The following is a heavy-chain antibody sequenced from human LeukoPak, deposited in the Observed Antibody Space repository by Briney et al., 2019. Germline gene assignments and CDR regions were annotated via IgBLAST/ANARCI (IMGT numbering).Heavy chain of an antibody. CDR1: GYTFTGYY. Sequence: GASVKVSCKASGYTFTGYYMHWVRQAPGQGLEWMGWINPNSGGTNYAQKFQGGVTMTRDTSISTAYMELSRLRSDDTAVYYCASINPAYCSSTSCYLYYYGMDVWGQGTTVTVSS. CDR2: INPNSGGT. D-gene: IGHD2-2*01. V-gene: IGHV1-2*02. J-gene: IGHJ6*02. CDR3: ASINPAYCSSTSCYLYYYGMDV.